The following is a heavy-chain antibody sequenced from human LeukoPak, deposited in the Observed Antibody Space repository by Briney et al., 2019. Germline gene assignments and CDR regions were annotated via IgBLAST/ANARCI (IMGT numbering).Heavy chain of an antibody. CDR1: GFTFSSYA. V-gene: IGHV3-23*01. D-gene: IGHD2-8*01. CDR3: AKGGMGWFDP. CDR2: LSGSGGST. J-gene: IGHJ5*02. Sequence: GGSLRLSCAASGFTFSSYAMSWGRQAPGKGLEWVSTLSGSGGSTYYADSVKGRFTISRDNSKNTLYLQINSLRAEDTAVYFCAKGGMGWFDPWGQGTLVTVSS.